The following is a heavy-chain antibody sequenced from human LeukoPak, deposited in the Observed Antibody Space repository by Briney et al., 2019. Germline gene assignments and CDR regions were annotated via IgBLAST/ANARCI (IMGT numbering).Heavy chain of an antibody. CDR1: GFTFSSYA. J-gene: IGHJ6*02. D-gene: IGHD3-22*01. CDR3: AREGPMIVVVRTYCGMDV. V-gene: IGHV3-30-3*01. Sequence: PGGSLRLSCAASGFTFSSYAMHWVRQAPGKGLEWVAVISYDGSNKYYADSVKGRFTISRDNSKNTLYLQMNSLRAEDTAVYYCAREGPMIVVVRTYCGMDVWGQGTTVTVSS. CDR2: ISYDGSNK.